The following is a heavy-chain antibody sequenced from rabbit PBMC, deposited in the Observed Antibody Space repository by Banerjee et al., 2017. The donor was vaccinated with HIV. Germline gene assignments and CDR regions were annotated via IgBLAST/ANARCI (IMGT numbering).Heavy chain of an antibody. J-gene: IGHJ6*01. D-gene: IGHD4-1*01. CDR2: IDPVIGNT. CDR3: ARVLVVAGVDL. CDR1: GFDFSRYY. Sequence: QLEESGGDLVKPEGSLTLTCKASGFDFSRYYMSWVRQAPGMGLEWIGYIDPVIGNTYYATWVNGQFTISSHNAQNTLYLQLNDLTVADTATYFCARVLVVAGVDLWGPGTLVTVS. V-gene: IGHV1S7*01.